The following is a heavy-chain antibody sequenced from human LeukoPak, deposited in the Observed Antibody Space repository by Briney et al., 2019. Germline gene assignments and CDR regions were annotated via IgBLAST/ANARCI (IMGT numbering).Heavy chain of an antibody. CDR1: GYTFTSYY. V-gene: IGHV1-46*01. J-gene: IGHJ6*02. D-gene: IGHD3-10*01. CDR3: ARDFSQFGDLKQGIYYYGMDV. CDR2: INPSGGST. Sequence: ASVKVSCKASGYTFTSYYMHWVRQAPGQGLEWMGIINPSGGSTSYAQKFQGRVTMTRDTSTSTVYMELSSLRSEDTAVYYCARDFSQFGDLKQGIYYYGMDVWGQGTTVTVSS.